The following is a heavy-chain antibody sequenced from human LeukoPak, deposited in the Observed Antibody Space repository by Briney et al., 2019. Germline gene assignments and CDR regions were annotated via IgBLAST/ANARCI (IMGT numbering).Heavy chain of an antibody. CDR3: AREGLTYYYDSSGYYYLGY. D-gene: IGHD3-22*01. CDR2: ISAYNGNT. CDR1: GYTFTSYG. V-gene: IGHV1-18*01. J-gene: IGHJ4*02. Sequence: ASVKVSCKASGYTFTSYGISWVRQAPGQGLEWMGWISAYNGNTNYAQKLQGRVTMTTDTSTSTAYMELRSLSSDDTAVYYCAREGLTYYYDSSGYYYLGYWGQGTLVTVSS.